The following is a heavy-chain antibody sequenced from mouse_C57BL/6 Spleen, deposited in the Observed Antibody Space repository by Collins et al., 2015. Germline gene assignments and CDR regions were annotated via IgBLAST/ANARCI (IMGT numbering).Heavy chain of an antibody. CDR3: ASRATVVEGTLYFDY. J-gene: IGHJ2*01. Sequence: QVQLQQSGAELMKPGASVKLSCKATGYTFTGYWIEWVKQRPGHGLEWIGEILPGSGSTNYNEKFKGKATFTADTSSNTAYMQLSSLTTEDSAIYYCASRATVVEGTLYFDYWGQGTTLTVSS. D-gene: IGHD1-1*01. CDR2: ILPGSGST. V-gene: IGHV1-9*01. CDR1: GYTFTGYW.